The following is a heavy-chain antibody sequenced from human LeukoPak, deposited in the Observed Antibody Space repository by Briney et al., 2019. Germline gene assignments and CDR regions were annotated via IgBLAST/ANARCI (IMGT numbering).Heavy chain of an antibody. CDR3: ARGAGATYYYYMDV. J-gene: IGHJ6*03. D-gene: IGHD1-26*01. CDR2: MNPNSGNT. Sequence: GASVKVSCKASGYTFTSYDINWVRQATGQGLEWMGWMNPNSGNTGYAQKFQGRVTITRNTSISTAYMELSSLRSEDTAVYYCARGAGATYYYYMDVXGXGTTVTVSS. V-gene: IGHV1-8*01. CDR1: GYTFTSYD.